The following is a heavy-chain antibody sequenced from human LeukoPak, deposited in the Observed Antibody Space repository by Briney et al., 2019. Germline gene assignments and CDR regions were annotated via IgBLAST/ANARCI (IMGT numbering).Heavy chain of an antibody. V-gene: IGHV3-7*01. CDR3: ARALSWYSSSRLDY. CDR2: IKQDGSEK. Sequence: GGSLRLSCAASGFTFSSYWMSWVRQAPGKGLEWVANIKQDGSEKYYVDSVKGRFTISRDNAKNSLYLQMNSLRAEDTAVYYCARALSWYSSSRLDYWGQGTLVTVSP. D-gene: IGHD6-13*01. CDR1: GFTFSSYW. J-gene: IGHJ4*02.